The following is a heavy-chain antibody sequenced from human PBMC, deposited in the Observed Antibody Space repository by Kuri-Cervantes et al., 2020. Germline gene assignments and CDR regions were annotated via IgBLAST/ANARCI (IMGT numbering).Heavy chain of an antibody. CDR1: GFTVSSNY. J-gene: IGHJ4*02. D-gene: IGHD3-10*01. Sequence: GGSLRLSCAASGFTVSSNYMSWVRQAPGKGLEWVSVIYSGGSTYYADSVKGRFTISRDNSKNTLYLQMNSLRAEDTAVYYCAKEWYDYYGSGSSEIDYWGQGTLVTVSS. CDR3: AKEWYDYYGSGSSEIDY. CDR2: IYSGGST. V-gene: IGHV3-53*05.